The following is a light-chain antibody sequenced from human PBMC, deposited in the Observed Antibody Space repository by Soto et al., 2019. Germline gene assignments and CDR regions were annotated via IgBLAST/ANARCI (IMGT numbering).Light chain of an antibody. CDR2: GAS. CDR1: QSISSD. V-gene: IGKV3-20*01. CDR3: QQYGSLSWT. Sequence: DIAMTQYTSTLFWSPGETVTLSCRASQSISSDLAWYQQKPGKAPRLIIFGASGRATGIPDRFSGSGSGTDFTLTISRLEPEDFAMYYCQQYGSLSWTFGQGTKVDIK. J-gene: IGKJ1*01.